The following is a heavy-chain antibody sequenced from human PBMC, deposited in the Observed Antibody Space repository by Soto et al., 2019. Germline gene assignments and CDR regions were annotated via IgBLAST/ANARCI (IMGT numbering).Heavy chain of an antibody. CDR3: AKTPRQWLVYFDY. D-gene: IGHD6-19*01. Sequence: EVQLLESGGGLVQPGGSLRLSCAASGFTFSNYAIAWVRQAPGNGLEWVSGISGSGGTTYYADSVKGRFTISRDNSKDTLHLQMNSLRAEDTAVYYCAKTPRQWLVYFDYWGQGALVSVSS. CDR2: ISGSGGTT. V-gene: IGHV3-23*01. CDR1: GFTFSNYA. J-gene: IGHJ4*02.